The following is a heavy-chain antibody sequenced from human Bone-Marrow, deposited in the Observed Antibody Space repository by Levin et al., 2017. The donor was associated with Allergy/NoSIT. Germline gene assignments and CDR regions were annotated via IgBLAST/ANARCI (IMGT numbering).Heavy chain of an antibody. D-gene: IGHD2-8*02. CDR3: ARGVYDF. J-gene: IGHJ4*02. CDR1: GFTFEIYG. V-gene: IGHV3-48*04. CDR2: ISRSGSPT. Sequence: ASETLSLTCAASGFTFEIYGMNWVRQAPGKRLEWVSHISRSGSPTYYADPVRGRFTISRDDAKKSLYLHMSSLRVEDTAVYYCARGVYDFWGQGALVTVSS.